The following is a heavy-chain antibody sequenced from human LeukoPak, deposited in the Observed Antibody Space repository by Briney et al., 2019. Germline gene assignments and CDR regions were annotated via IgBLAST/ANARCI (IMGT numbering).Heavy chain of an antibody. CDR2: ISYDGSNK. J-gene: IGHJ4*02. V-gene: IGHV3-30*04. CDR1: GFTFSSYA. D-gene: IGHD1-26*01. CDR3: ARARWEFDY. Sequence: PGGSLRLSCAASGFTFSSYAMHWVRQAPGKGLEWVAVISYDGSNKYYADSVKGRFTISRDNSKNTLYLQMNSLRAEDTAVYYCARARWEFDYWGQGTLVTVSS.